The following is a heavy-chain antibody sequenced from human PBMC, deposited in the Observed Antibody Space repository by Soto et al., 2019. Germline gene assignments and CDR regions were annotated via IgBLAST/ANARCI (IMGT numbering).Heavy chain of an antibody. D-gene: IGHD3-16*01. CDR2: INPGRGNT. V-gene: IGHV1-46*01. Sequence: QVQLVQSGAEVKKPGASVMVSCKASGYPFTSYYLHWVRQAPGQGLEWLGVINPGRGNTNYSQKLQRRITITSDTYTNTIYMKLRRLSSEGTGVYYCARDYVWRREDYFDSWGQGTQVTVSS. CDR1: GYPFTSYY. CDR3: ARDYVWRREDYFDS. J-gene: IGHJ4*02.